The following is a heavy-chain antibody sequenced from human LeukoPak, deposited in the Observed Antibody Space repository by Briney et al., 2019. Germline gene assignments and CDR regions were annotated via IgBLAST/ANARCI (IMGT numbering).Heavy chain of an antibody. V-gene: IGHV4-39*07. D-gene: IGHD1-26*01. Sequence: SETLSLTGTVSGGSIYSSIYNWGWIPQPPGKGLEWVGCIYFSGTTSYNPSLERRVTISLDTSKNQFSLKMNSVTAADTAVYYCARVLTFSGSHRNFDYWGQGALVTVSS. CDR1: GGSIYSSIYN. CDR2: IYFSGTT. CDR3: ARVLTFSGSHRNFDY. J-gene: IGHJ4*02.